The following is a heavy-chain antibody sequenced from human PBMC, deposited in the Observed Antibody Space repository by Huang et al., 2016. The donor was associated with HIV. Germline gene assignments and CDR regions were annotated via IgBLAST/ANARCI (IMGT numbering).Heavy chain of an antibody. CDR2: IYYNGRT. D-gene: IGHD3-22*01. Sequence: QVQLQESGPGLVKPSQTLSLTCTVSGCLIRSGGYYWSWIRQPPGKGLEWIGNIYYNGRTDQNPSLSSRVSISVATSKNQFSLKLTSVTAADTAVFFCARSLYDASGSSLNYFDYWGQGTLVTVSS. CDR1: GCLIRSGGYY. V-gene: IGHV4-30-4*08. CDR3: ARSLYDASGSSLNYFDY. J-gene: IGHJ4*02.